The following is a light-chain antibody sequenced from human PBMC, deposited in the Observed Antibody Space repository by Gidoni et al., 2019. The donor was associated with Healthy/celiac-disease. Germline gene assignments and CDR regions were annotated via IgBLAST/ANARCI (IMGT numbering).Light chain of an antibody. Sequence: EIVLTVSSHPSLSPGERATLSCRASQSVSSYLAWYQQKPGQAPRLLIYDASNRATGIPARFSGSGSGTDFTLTISSLEPEDFAVYYCQQRSNWPPITFGQGTRLEIK. CDR2: DAS. CDR3: QQRSNWPPIT. V-gene: IGKV3-11*01. CDR1: QSVSSY. J-gene: IGKJ5*01.